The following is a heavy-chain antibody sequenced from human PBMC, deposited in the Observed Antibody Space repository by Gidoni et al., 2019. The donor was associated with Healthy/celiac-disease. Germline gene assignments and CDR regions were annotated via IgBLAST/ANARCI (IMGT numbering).Heavy chain of an antibody. Sequence: QVQLVESGGGVVQPGRSLRLSCAASGFTFSSYGMHWVRQAPGKGLEWVAVIWYVGSNKYYADSVKGRFTISRDNSKNTLYLQMNSLRAEDTAVYYCARDQPYYGVLGYFDYWGQGTLVTVSS. CDR2: IWYVGSNK. CDR1: GFTFSSYG. CDR3: ARDQPYYGVLGYFDY. D-gene: IGHD3-10*01. V-gene: IGHV3-33*01. J-gene: IGHJ4*02.